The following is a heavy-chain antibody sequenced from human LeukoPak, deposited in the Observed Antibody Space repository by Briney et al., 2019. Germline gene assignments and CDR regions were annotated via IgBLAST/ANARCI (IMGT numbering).Heavy chain of an antibody. CDR2: INTDGSRT. J-gene: IGHJ3*01. Sequence: PGGSLRLSCEASEFTFSSYWMDWVRQAPGKGLVWVSRINTDGSRTSYADSVKGRFTISRDNAKNTLYLQMNSLRAEDTAVYYCARVAVGQWLGGDLWGQGTMVTVSS. CDR3: ARVAVGQWLGGDL. V-gene: IGHV3-74*01. CDR1: EFTFSSYW. D-gene: IGHD6-19*01.